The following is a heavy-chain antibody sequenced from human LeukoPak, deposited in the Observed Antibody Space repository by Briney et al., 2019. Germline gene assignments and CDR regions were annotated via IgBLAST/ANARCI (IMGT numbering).Heavy chain of an antibody. V-gene: IGHV3-23*01. Sequence: QSSETLSLTCAVYGGSFSGYYWSWVRQAPGKGLEWVSGISGSGGSTYYADSVKGRFTISRDNSKNTLYLQMNSLRAEDTAVYYCAKSPDYDSSGFYSDYWGQGTLVTVSS. D-gene: IGHD3-22*01. CDR2: ISGSGGST. CDR1: GGSFSGYY. CDR3: AKSPDYDSSGFYSDY. J-gene: IGHJ4*02.